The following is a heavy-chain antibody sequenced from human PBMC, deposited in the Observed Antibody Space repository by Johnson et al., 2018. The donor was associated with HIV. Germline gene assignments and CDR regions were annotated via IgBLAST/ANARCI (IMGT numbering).Heavy chain of an antibody. CDR2: ISHDGSDK. D-gene: IGHD3-22*01. Sequence: QVQLVESGGGVVQPGRSLRLSCAASGFTFSSYGMHWVRQAPGKGLEWVAVISHDGSDKYYADSVKGRFTISRDNSKNTLYLQMNSLRAEDTAVYYCARGEPYYYDSSGYYYPDAFDIWGQGTMVTVSS. V-gene: IGHV3-30*03. CDR1: GFTFSSYG. CDR3: ARGEPYYYDSSGYYYPDAFDI. J-gene: IGHJ3*02.